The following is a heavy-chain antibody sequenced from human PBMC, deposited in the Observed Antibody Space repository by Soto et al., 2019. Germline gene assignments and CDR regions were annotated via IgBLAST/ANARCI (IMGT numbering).Heavy chain of an antibody. CDR1: GDTFSTYT. D-gene: IGHD3-16*02. CDR2: ILPVFNVA. CDR3: ARDALKPGSSFRYTRHLDY. V-gene: IGHV1-69*01. Sequence: VQLVQSGAEVKKPGSSVKISCQTSGDTFSTYTINWVRQAPGQGLEWMGGILPVFNVANYAQRFQARVTITADESTGTAYMEMSGLRSEDTAVYYCARDALKPGSSFRYTRHLDYWGQGTQVPVSS. J-gene: IGHJ4*02.